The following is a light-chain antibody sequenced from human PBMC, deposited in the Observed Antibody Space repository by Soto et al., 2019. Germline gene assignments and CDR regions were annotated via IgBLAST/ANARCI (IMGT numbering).Light chain of an antibody. CDR2: GNS. CDR1: SSNIGGGYD. V-gene: IGLV1-40*01. Sequence: QSVLTQPPSVSGAPGQRVTISCTGRSSNIGGGYDVHWYQQVPGTAPKLLIYGNSNRPSGVPDRLSGSKSGTSASLAITGLQAEDEADYYCQSYDSSLSIHVFGTGTKVTVL. J-gene: IGLJ1*01. CDR3: QSYDSSLSIHV.